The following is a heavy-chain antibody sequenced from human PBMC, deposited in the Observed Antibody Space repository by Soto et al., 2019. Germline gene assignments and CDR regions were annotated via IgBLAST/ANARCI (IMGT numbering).Heavy chain of an antibody. CDR2: IYYSGST. D-gene: IGHD3-3*01. Sequence: PSETLSLTCTVSGGSISSYYWSWIRQPPGKGLEWIGYIYYSGSTNYNPSLKSRVTISVDTSKNQFSLKLSSVTAADTAVYYCTRQAPYDFWSGYYPSFDYRGQGTLVTVSS. V-gene: IGHV4-59*08. CDR1: GGSISSYY. J-gene: IGHJ4*02. CDR3: TRQAPYDFWSGYYPSFDY.